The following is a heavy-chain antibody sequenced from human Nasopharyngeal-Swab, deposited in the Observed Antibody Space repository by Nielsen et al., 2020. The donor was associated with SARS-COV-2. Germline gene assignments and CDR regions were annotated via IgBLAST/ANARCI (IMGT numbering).Heavy chain of an antibody. V-gene: IGHV3-21*04. J-gene: IGHJ4*02. CDR1: GFTFGSFG. CDR2: ISPSSGYI. Sequence: GESLKISCAGSGFTFGSFGMTWVRQAPGKGLEWVSYISPSSGYIYYAESLKGRITISRDNGKNSVYLLMNSLRAEDTAIYYCARGCDTDCYRVDSWGQGTLVTVSS. CDR3: ARGCDTDCYRVDS. D-gene: IGHD2-21*02.